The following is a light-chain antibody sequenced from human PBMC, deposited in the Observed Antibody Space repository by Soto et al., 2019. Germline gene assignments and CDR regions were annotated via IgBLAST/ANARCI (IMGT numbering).Light chain of an antibody. Sequence: DIPLTHSPSSLSASVSNRFTMSFSASQSISTFLNWYQKKPGKAPNLLIYDASRLQSGVPSRFSGSGGGTDFTLSISSVQPEDFATYFCQQSYMDPITFGQGTRLEI. V-gene: IGKV1-39*01. CDR2: DAS. J-gene: IGKJ5*01. CDR1: QSISTF. CDR3: QQSYMDPIT.